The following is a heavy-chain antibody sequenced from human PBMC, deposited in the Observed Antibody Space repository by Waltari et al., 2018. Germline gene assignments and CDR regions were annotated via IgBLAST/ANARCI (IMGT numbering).Heavy chain of an antibody. Sequence: EVQLVESGGGLVQPGGSLRLSCAASGFTFRSYWMHWVRQAPGKGRVWVSRINSDGSSTSYADSVKGRFTISRDNAKNTLYLQMNSLRAEDTAVYYCARVADIVATTHWYFDLWGRGTLVTVSS. D-gene: IGHD5-12*01. J-gene: IGHJ2*01. V-gene: IGHV3-74*01. CDR2: INSDGSST. CDR1: GFTFRSYW. CDR3: ARVADIVATTHWYFDL.